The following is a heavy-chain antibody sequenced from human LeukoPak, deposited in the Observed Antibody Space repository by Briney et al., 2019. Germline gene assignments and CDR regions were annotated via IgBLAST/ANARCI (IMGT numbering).Heavy chain of an antibody. D-gene: IGHD2-2*01. V-gene: IGHV1-69*05. CDR2: IIPIFGTA. J-gene: IGHJ5*02. CDR3: ARGSVPAAMWPNWFDP. CDR1: GYTFTSYD. Sequence: GASVKVSCKASGYTFTSYDINWVRQATGQGLEWMGGIIPIFGTANYAQKFQGRVTITTDESTSTAYMELSSLRSEDTAVYYCARGSVPAAMWPNWFDPWGQGTLVTVSS.